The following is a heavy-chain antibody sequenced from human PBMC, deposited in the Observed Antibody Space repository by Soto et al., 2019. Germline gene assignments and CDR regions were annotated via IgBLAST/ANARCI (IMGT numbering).Heavy chain of an antibody. CDR1: DGSISSSGYY. Sequence: PSETLSLTCTVSDGSISSSGYYWSWIRQHPGKGLEWIVYIYYSESTYYNPSLKSRVTMSVDTTKNQFSLKLSSVTAADTAVYYCARTLLFLQWSYYFDYWGRGTLVTVSP. J-gene: IGHJ4*02. D-gene: IGHD3-3*01. CDR2: IYYSEST. V-gene: IGHV4-31*03. CDR3: ARTLLFLQWSYYFDY.